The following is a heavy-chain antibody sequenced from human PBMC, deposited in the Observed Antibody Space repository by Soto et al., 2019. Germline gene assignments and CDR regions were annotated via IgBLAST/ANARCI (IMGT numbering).Heavy chain of an antibody. Sequence: EVQLLESGGGLVQPGGSLRLSCAASGFTFSTYSMAWVRQAPGKGLAWVSGLSGGGANTFYADSVKGRFTISVDNSKNTVYLQMNSLRVEDTADYYCARWAGYGDEWGQGTLVTVSS. D-gene: IGHD5-12*01. CDR1: GFTFSTYS. CDR2: LSGGGANT. CDR3: ARWAGYGDE. J-gene: IGHJ4*02. V-gene: IGHV3-23*01.